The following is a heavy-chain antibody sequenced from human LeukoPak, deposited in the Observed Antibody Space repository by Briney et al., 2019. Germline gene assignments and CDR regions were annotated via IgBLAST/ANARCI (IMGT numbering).Heavy chain of an antibody. J-gene: IGHJ4*02. V-gene: IGHV4-59*01. Sequence: SETLSLTCTVSGGPINDFYWTWIRQPPGKGLEWIGYVYYSGTANYNPSLKSRVVISVDTSKNQFSLKLTSVTAADTAVYYCARSLYGGSFYYFDYWGQGTLVTVSS. D-gene: IGHD1-26*01. CDR3: ARSLYGGSFYYFDY. CDR1: GGPINDFY. CDR2: VYYSGTA.